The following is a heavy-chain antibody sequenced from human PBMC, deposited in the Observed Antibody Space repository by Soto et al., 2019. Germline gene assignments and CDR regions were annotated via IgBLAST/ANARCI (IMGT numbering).Heavy chain of an antibody. CDR1: GFSFGSYA. J-gene: IGHJ4*02. D-gene: IGHD3-3*01. Sequence: GGSLRLSCAASGFSFGSYALSWVRQAPGKGLEWVSTISSSDGKTLYADSVKGRFSISRDTSQNTLYLQMNSLRADDTAIYYCARWSYLDYWGQGTRVTVSS. CDR2: ISSSDGKT. V-gene: IGHV3-23*01. CDR3: ARWSYLDY.